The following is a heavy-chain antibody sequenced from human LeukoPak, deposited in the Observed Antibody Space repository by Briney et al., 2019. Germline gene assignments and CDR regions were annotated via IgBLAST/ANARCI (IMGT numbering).Heavy chain of an antibody. CDR3: ARHLVISPSSWGY. J-gene: IGHJ4*02. CDR2: IYYSGST. D-gene: IGHD6-13*01. Sequence: SETLSLTCTVSGGSISSSSYYWGWIRQPPGKGLEWIGSIYYSGSTYYNPSLKSRVTISVDTSKNQFSLKLSSVTAADTAVYYCARHLVISPSSWGYGGQGPLVTVSS. CDR1: GGSISSSSYY. V-gene: IGHV4-39*01.